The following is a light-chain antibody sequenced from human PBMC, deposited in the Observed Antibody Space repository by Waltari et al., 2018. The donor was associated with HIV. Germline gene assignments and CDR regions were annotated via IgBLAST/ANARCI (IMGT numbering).Light chain of an antibody. CDR3: CSYAGSSTFVV. CDR2: EVS. CDR1: SSDVGSYYL. V-gene: IGLV2-23*02. J-gene: IGLJ2*01. Sequence: QSALTQPTSVSGSPGQSITISCTGTSSDVGSYYLVSWYQQHPGKAPKLMIYEVSKRPSGVSNRFSGSKSGNTASLTISGHQAEDEADYYCCSYAGSSTFVVFGGGTKLTVL.